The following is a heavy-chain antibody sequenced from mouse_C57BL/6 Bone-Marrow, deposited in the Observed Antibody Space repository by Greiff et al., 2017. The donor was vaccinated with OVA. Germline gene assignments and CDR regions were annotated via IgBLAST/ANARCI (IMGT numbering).Heavy chain of an antibody. J-gene: IGHJ4*01. V-gene: IGHV1-72*01. D-gene: IGHD1-1*01. Sequence: QVQLQQPGAELVKPGASVKLSCKASGYTFTSYWMHWVKQRPGRGLEWIGRIDPNSGGTKYNEKFKSKATLTVDKPSSTAYMQLSSLTSEDSAVYYCARSPTVVHPFAMDYWGQGTSVTVSS. CDR1: GYTFTSYW. CDR3: ARSPTVVHPFAMDY. CDR2: IDPNSGGT.